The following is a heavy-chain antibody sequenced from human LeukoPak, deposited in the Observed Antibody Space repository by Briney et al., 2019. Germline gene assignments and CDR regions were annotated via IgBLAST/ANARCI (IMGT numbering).Heavy chain of an antibody. CDR3: AREFDY. V-gene: IGHV3-30-3*01. Sequence: PGGSLRLSCAASGFTFSSYAMHWVRQAPGKGLEWVAVISYDGSNKYYADSVKGRFTISRDNSKNTLYLQMNSLRAEDTAVYYCAREFDYWGQGILVTVSS. CDR2: ISYDGSNK. CDR1: GFTFSSYA. J-gene: IGHJ4*02.